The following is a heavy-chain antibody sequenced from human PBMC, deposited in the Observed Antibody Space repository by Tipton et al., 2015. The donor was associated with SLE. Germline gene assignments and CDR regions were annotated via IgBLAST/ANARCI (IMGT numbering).Heavy chain of an antibody. D-gene: IGHD3-10*01. CDR1: GGSISSYY. V-gene: IGHV4-59*07. CDR3: ARINYYYGSAAFDI. CDR2: IYYSGST. Sequence: TLSLTCTVSGGSISSYYWSWIRQPPGKGLEWIGYIYYSGSTNYNPSLKSRVTISVDTSKNQFSLKLSSVTAADTAVYYCARINYYYGSAAFDIWGQGTMVTVSS. J-gene: IGHJ3*02.